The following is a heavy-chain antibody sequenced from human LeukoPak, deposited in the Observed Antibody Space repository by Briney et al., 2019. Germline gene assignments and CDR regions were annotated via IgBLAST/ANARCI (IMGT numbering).Heavy chain of an antibody. D-gene: IGHD3-22*01. CDR2: ISVSGGST. V-gene: IGHV3-23*01. J-gene: IGHJ4*02. CDR3: AKTVYYSDSSGYRGLDY. CDR1: GFTFSSYA. Sequence: GGSLRLSCAASGFTFSSYAMSWVRQAPGKGLGWGSTISVSGGSTYYAGSLKGRFTISIDNSKNTLSLHMRSLRAENTAVYYCAKTVYYSDSSGYRGLDYWGQGTLVTVSS.